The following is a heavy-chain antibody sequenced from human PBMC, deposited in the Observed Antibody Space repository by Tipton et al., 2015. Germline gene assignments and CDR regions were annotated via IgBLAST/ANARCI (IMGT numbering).Heavy chain of an antibody. J-gene: IGHJ6*02. CDR2: ISTYNGNT. V-gene: IGHV1-18*01. CDR3: TTVPDYYGMDV. Sequence: QLVQSGAEVKKPGASVKVSCKASDCTFITYGISWVRQAPGQGLEWMGWISTYNGNTEYAQKLQGRVTMTTDTSTSTTYMELRSLRSDDTAVYYCTTVPDYYGMDVWGQGTTVTVSS. D-gene: IGHD4-17*01. CDR1: DCTFITYG.